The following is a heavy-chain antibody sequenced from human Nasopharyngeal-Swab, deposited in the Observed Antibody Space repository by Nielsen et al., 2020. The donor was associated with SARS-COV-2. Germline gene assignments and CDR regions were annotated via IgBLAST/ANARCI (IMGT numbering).Heavy chain of an antibody. CDR3: ARSYNPGGFGWLLSND. CDR1: GFTFSSYA. Sequence: LKISCAASGFTFSSYAMSWVRQAPGKGLEWVSVISYGGGDEHYADSVKGRFTISRDNSKNTLYLQMNSLTVDDTAVYYCARSYNPGGFGWLLSNDWGQGTLVTVSS. J-gene: IGHJ4*02. V-gene: IGHV3-30*04. D-gene: IGHD3-9*01. CDR2: ISYGGGDE.